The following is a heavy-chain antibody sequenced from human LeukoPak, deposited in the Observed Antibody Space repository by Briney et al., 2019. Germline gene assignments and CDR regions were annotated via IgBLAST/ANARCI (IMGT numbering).Heavy chain of an antibody. CDR3: ARDSGWYFDY. D-gene: IGHD6-19*01. Sequence: GGSLRLSCAASGFTLSSYWMSWVRQAPGKGLEWVASIKQDGSEKYYVDSVKGRFTISRDNAKNSLYLQMNSLRAEDTAVYYCARDSGWYFDYWGQGTLVTVSS. J-gene: IGHJ4*02. CDR2: IKQDGSEK. V-gene: IGHV3-7*03. CDR1: GFTLSSYW.